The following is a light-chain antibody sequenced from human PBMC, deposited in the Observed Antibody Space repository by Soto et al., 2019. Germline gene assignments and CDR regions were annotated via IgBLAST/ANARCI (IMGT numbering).Light chain of an antibody. CDR2: GAS. CDR1: QSVHTF. J-gene: IGKJ5*01. Sequence: EVVLTQSPATLSLSPGGRAALSCKASQSVHTFLAWYQQKPGQAPRLLICGASNRAAGIPARFSGSGSGTDFTLTISSLEPEDFAVYYCQQRSNWPPITFGQGTRLEIK. V-gene: IGKV3-11*01. CDR3: QQRSNWPPIT.